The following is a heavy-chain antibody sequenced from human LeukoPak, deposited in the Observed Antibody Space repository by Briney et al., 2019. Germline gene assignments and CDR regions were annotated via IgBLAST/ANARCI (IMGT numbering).Heavy chain of an antibody. V-gene: IGHV4-4*07. CDR1: GFTFDDYA. Sequence: LRLSCAASGFTFDDYAMHWVRQAPGKGLEWIGRIYTSGSTNYNPSLKSRVTMSVDTSKNQFSLKLSSVTAADTAVYYCARDRTVTTKYYYYYGMDVWGQGTTVTVSS. CDR3: ARDRTVTTKYYYYYGMDV. J-gene: IGHJ6*02. CDR2: IYTSGST. D-gene: IGHD4-17*01.